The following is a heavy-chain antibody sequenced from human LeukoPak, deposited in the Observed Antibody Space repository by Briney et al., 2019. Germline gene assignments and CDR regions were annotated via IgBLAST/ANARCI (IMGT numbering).Heavy chain of an antibody. CDR3: ARSYCGGNSCYSWIDY. D-gene: IGHD2-15*01. Sequence: GGSLRLSCAASGFTFSSYEMNWVRQAPGKGLEWVSYTSSSGSTIYYADSVKGRFTISRDNAKNSLYLQMNSLRAEDTAVYYCARSYCGGNSCYSWIDYWGQGTLVTVSS. J-gene: IGHJ4*02. CDR2: TSSSGSTI. CDR1: GFTFSSYE. V-gene: IGHV3-48*03.